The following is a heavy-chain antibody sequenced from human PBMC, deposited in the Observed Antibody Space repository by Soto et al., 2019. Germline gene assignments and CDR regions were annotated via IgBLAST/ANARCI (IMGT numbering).Heavy chain of an antibody. D-gene: IGHD4-17*01. V-gene: IGHV1-46*03. Sequence: QVQLVQSGAEVKKPGASVKVSCKASGYTFTSYYMHWVRQAPGQGLEWMGIINPSGGSTSYAQKFQGRVTMTRDTSTSTVYMELSSLRSEDTAVYYCARDLTTVTTYYYYYYMDVWGKGTTVTVSS. J-gene: IGHJ6*03. CDR2: INPSGGST. CDR3: ARDLTTVTTYYYYYYMDV. CDR1: GYTFTSYY.